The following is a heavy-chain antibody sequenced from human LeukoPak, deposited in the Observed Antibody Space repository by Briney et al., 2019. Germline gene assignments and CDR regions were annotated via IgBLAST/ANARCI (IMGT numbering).Heavy chain of an antibody. J-gene: IGHJ4*02. CDR3: ARVYDSSGYYGAFDY. D-gene: IGHD3-22*01. CDR1: GGSISSYY. CDR2: IYTSGST. V-gene: IGHV4-4*07. Sequence: PSETLSLTCTVSGGSISSYYWSWIRQPAGKGLEWIGRIYTSGSTNYNPSLKSRVTISVDTSKNQFSLKLSSVTAADTAVYYCARVYDSSGYYGAFDYWGQGTLVTVSS.